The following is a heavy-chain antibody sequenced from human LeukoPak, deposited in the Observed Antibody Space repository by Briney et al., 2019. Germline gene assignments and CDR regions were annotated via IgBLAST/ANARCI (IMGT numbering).Heavy chain of an antibody. CDR1: GFTFSDYA. D-gene: IGHD2-2*01. Sequence: GGSLRLSCAASGFTFSDYAMNWVRQAPGKGLEWVSAISGSGGSTYYADSVKGRFTISRDNSKNTLYLQMNSLRAEDTAVYYCAKGAGYIVVVQVDPWGQGTLVTVSS. CDR3: AKGAGYIVVVQVDP. J-gene: IGHJ5*02. CDR2: ISGSGGST. V-gene: IGHV3-23*01.